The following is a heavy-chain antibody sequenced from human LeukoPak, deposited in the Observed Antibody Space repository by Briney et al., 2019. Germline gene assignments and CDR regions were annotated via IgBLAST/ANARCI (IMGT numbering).Heavy chain of an antibody. CDR2: ISSSSTYI. J-gene: IGHJ4*02. CDR3: ATDRGWYFQY. V-gene: IGHV3-21*01. D-gene: IGHD6-19*01. Sequence: GGSLRLSCAASGLTFSSYTMNWVRQAPGKGLEWVSSISSSSTYIYYADSLKGRFTISRDNAKDSLSLQLNSLRAEDTAVYYCATDRGWYFQYWGQGTLVTVSS. CDR1: GLTFSSYT.